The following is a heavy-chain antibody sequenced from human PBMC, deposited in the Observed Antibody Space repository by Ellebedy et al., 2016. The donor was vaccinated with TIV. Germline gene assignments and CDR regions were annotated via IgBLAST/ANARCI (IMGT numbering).Heavy chain of an antibody. CDR2: IWYDGNNK. Sequence: GGSLRLSXAASGFTFSHYGMHWVRQAPGKGLEWVAVIWYDGNNKYYADSVKDRFTISRDNSKNTLYLQMNSLRAEDTAVYYCARHYGDYGKDHWGQGTLVTVSS. CDR1: GFTFSHYG. D-gene: IGHD4-17*01. CDR3: ARHYGDYGKDH. J-gene: IGHJ4*02. V-gene: IGHV3-33*01.